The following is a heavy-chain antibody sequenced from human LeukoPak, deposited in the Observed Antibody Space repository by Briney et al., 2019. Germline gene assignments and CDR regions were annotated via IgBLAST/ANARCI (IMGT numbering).Heavy chain of an antibody. CDR3: ARARGIAVAGP. D-gene: IGHD6-19*01. V-gene: IGHV1-18*01. CDR1: GYTFTSYG. Sequence: ASVKVSCKASGYTFTSYGISWVRQAPGQGLEWMGWISAYNGNTNYAQKFQGRVTITADESTSTAYMELSSLRSEDTAVYYCARARGIAVAGPWGQGTLVTVSS. CDR2: ISAYNGNT. J-gene: IGHJ5*02.